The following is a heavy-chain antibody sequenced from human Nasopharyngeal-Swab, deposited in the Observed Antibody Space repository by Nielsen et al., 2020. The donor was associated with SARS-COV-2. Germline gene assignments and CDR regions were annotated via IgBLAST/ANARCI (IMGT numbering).Heavy chain of an antibody. CDR1: GYTFTSYA. V-gene: IGHV7-4-1*01. CDR2: INTNTGNP. Sequence: ASVKVSCKASGYTFTSYAMNWVRRAPGQGLEWMGWINTNTGNPTYAQGFTGRSVFSLDTSVSTAYLQICSLKAEDTAVYYCAVHSSGWYLPSDYWGQGTLVTVSS. D-gene: IGHD6-19*01. J-gene: IGHJ4*02. CDR3: AVHSSGWYLPSDY.